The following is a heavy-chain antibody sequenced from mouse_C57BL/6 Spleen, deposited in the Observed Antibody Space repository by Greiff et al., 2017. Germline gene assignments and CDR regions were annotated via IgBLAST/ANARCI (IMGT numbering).Heavy chain of an antibody. Sequence: QVQLQQPGAELVMPGASVKLSCKASGYTFTSYWMHWVKQRPGQGLEWIGEIDPSDSYTNYNQKFKGKSTLTVDKSSSTAYMQLSSLTSEDSAVYYWARMGSNLFDYWGQGTTLTVSS. D-gene: IGHD2-5*01. J-gene: IGHJ2*01. CDR1: GYTFTSYW. CDR2: IDPSDSYT. CDR3: ARMGSNLFDY. V-gene: IGHV1-69*01.